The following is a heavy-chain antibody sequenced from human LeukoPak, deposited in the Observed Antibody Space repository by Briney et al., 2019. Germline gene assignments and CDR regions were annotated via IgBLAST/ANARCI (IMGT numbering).Heavy chain of an antibody. Sequence: PGGSLRLSCAASGFTFSSYAMSWVRQAPGKGLEWVSAISGSGGSTYYADSVKGRFTISRGNSKNTLYLQMNSLRAEDTAVYYCAKDRGAAVVIWEYDYWGQGTLVTVSS. CDR1: GFTFSSYA. CDR2: ISGSGGST. J-gene: IGHJ4*02. D-gene: IGHD3-22*01. V-gene: IGHV3-23*01. CDR3: AKDRGAAVVIWEYDY.